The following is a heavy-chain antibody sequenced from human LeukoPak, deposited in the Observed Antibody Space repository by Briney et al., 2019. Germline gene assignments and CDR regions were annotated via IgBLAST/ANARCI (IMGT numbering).Heavy chain of an antibody. CDR3: ARADYYDSSGYSRYFDY. CDR2: INWNGGST. V-gene: IGHV3-20*04. CDR1: GFTFDDYG. D-gene: IGHD3-22*01. J-gene: IGHJ4*02. Sequence: GGSLRLSCAASGFTFDDYGMSWVRQAPGKGLEWVSGINWNGGSTGYADSVKGRFTISRDNAKNSLYLQMNSLRAEDTALYYCARADYYDSSGYSRYFDYWGQGTLVTVSS.